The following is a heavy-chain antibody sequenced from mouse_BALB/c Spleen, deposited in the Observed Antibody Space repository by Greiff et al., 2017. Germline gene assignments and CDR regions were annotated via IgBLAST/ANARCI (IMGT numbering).Heavy chain of an antibody. CDR2: ISSGGGNT. Sequence: EVKVVESGGGLVKPGGSLKLSCAASGFTFSSYTMSWVRQTPEKRLEWVATISSGGGNTYYPDSVKGRFTISRDNAKNNLYLQMSSLRSEDTALYYCARYNPYYFDYWGQGTTLTVSS. CDR1: GFTFSSYT. CDR3: ARYNPYYFDY. V-gene: IGHV5-9*03. J-gene: IGHJ2*01.